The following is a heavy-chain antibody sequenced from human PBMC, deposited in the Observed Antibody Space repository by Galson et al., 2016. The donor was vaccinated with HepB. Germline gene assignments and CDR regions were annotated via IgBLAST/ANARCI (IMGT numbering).Heavy chain of an antibody. CDR1: GFSLSTSGVG. CDR2: IYWDDDK. Sequence: PALVKPTQTLTLTCTFSGFSLSTSGVGVGWIRQPPGKALEWLALIYWDDDKRYSPSLKSRLNIIKDTSKNQVVLTMTNMDPVDTATYYCAHGRREYSSSLVLDYWGQGTLVTVSS. D-gene: IGHD6-6*01. CDR3: AHGRREYSSSLVLDY. J-gene: IGHJ4*02. V-gene: IGHV2-5*02.